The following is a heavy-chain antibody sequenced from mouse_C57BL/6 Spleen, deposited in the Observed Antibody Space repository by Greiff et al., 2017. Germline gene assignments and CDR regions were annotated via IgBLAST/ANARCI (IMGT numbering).Heavy chain of an antibody. CDR1: GYTFTSYW. V-gene: IGHV1-69*01. Sequence: QVHVKQPGAELVMPGASVKLSCKASGYTFTSYWMHWVKQRPGQGLEWIGEIDPSDSYTNYNQKFKGKSTLTVDKSSSTAYMQLSSLTSEDSAVYYCASGYYGSSHYYFDYWCQGTTLTVSS. CDR2: IDPSDSYT. J-gene: IGHJ2*01. D-gene: IGHD1-1*01. CDR3: ASGYYGSSHYYFDY.